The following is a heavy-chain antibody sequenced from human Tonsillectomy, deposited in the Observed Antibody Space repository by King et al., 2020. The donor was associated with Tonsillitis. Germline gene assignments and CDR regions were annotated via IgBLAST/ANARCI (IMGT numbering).Heavy chain of an antibody. CDR1: GFTFSIYR. CDR2: ISSGSRYI. Sequence: VQLVESGGGLVKPGGSLRLSCAASGFTFSIYRMNWVRQAPGKGLEWVSSISSGSRYIHYADSVKGRFTMYRDNAKNSLYMQINSLRAEDTALYYCARELQGYESLTGYSGGQGTTVTVS. D-gene: IGHD3-9*01. J-gene: IGHJ6*02. V-gene: IGHV3-21*01. CDR3: ARELQGYESLTGYS.